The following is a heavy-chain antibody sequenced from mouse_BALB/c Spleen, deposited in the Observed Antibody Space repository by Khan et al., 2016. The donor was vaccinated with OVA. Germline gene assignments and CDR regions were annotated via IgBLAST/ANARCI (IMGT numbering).Heavy chain of an antibody. J-gene: IGHJ3*01. CDR3: ARLGNS. CDR1: GFTFSSYG. D-gene: IGHD2-1*01. Sequence: EVELVESGGDLVKPGGSLKLSCAASGFTFSSYGMSWVRQTPDKGLEWVATTTSGGSYTYYPDSVKGRFTISRDNAKNTLYLQMTRLKSEDTAMYYCARLGNSWGQGTLVTVSA. CDR2: TTSGGSYT. V-gene: IGHV5-6*01.